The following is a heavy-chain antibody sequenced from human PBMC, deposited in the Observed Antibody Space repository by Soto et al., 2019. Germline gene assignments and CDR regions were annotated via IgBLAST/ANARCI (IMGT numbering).Heavy chain of an antibody. J-gene: IGHJ4*02. CDR1: GGSISSLY. V-gene: IGHV4-4*07. CDR3: ARASRCKSEYECFAWLDF. D-gene: IGHD6-6*01. Sequence: SETLSLTGTLSGGSISSLYWAWIRQPAGKGLEWIGRIFPSGDSNYNPSLKSRVSMSLYTSKNQFSLTVTSVTAADTAVYYCARASRCKSEYECFAWLDFWGQGILVTVSS. CDR2: IFPSGDS.